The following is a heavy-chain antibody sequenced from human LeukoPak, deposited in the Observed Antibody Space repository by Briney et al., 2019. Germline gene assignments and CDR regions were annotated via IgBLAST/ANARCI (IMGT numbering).Heavy chain of an antibody. J-gene: IGHJ4*02. D-gene: IGHD3-9*01. Sequence: SETLSLTCTVSRYSINRGYYWGWIRQSPEKGLEWIGSIYHSGNTYYNPSLKSRVTMSVDTSKNQFSLILTSMTAADTAVYYCARAMDGSGILGFDSWGQGTLVTVSS. V-gene: IGHV4-38-2*02. CDR1: RYSINRGYY. CDR2: IYHSGNT. CDR3: ARAMDGSGILGFDS.